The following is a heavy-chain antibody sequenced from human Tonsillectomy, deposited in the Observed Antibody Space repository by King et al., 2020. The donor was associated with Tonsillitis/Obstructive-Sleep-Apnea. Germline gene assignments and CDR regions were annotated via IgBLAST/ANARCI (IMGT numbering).Heavy chain of an antibody. Sequence: HVQLQQWGAGLLKPSETLSLTCAVYGGSFSGYYWSWIRQPPGKGLEWIGEINHSGSTNYNPSLKSRVTISVDTSKNQLSLKLSSVTAADTAVYYCVRGDILTGRIYYYYGMDVWGQGTTVTVSS. V-gene: IGHV4-34*01. J-gene: IGHJ6*02. CDR3: VRGDILTGRIYYYYGMDV. CDR2: INHSGST. D-gene: IGHD3-9*01. CDR1: GGSFSGYY.